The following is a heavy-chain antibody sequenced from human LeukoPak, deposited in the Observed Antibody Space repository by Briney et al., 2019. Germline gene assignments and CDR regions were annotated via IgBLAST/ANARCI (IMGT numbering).Heavy chain of an antibody. J-gene: IGHJ4*02. D-gene: IGHD5-12*01. CDR2: ISYDGSNK. V-gene: IGHV3-30*03. CDR3: ARVSYSGYDYTSPFAY. CDR1: GFTFSSYG. Sequence: GGSLRLSCAASGFTFSSYGMHWVRQAPGKGLEWVAVISYDGSNKYYADSVKGRFTISRDNSKNTLYLQMNSLRAEDTAVYYCARVSYSGYDYTSPFAYWGQGTLVTVSS.